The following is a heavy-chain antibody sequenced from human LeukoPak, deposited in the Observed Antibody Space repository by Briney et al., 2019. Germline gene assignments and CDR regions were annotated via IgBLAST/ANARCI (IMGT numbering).Heavy chain of an antibody. J-gene: IGHJ5*02. CDR1: GDSISSNKW. D-gene: IGHD1-26*01. V-gene: IGHV4-4*02. CDR2: IYYSGST. Sequence: SETLSLTCAVSGDSISSNKWWSWVRQPPGKGLEWIGYIYYSGSTNYNPSLKSRVTVSVDTSKNQFSLKLSSVTAADTAVYYCARTGAQWELLSWFDPWGQGTLVTVSS. CDR3: ARTGAQWELLSWFDP.